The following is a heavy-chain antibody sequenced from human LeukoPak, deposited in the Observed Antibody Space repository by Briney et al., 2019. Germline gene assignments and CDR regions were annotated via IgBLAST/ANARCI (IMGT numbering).Heavy chain of an antibody. CDR1: GFTFSSYSMN. Sequence: GSLRLSCAASGFTFSSYSMNWVRQAPGKGLEWIGSIYYSGSTYYNPSLKSRVTISVDTSKNQFSLKLSSVTAADTAVYYCARHSRRSWSGYYLHYFDYWGQGTLVTVSS. V-gene: IGHV4-39*01. J-gene: IGHJ4*02. D-gene: IGHD3-3*01. CDR3: ARHSRRSWSGYYLHYFDY. CDR2: IYYSGST.